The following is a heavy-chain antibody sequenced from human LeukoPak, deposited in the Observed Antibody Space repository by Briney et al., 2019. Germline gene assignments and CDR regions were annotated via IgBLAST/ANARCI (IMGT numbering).Heavy chain of an antibody. Sequence: SETLSLTCTVSGGSVSNDNHCWSWIRQPPGKGLEWIGYVNYSGSTKYNPSLKSRVSISADTSRSQVSLKLSSVTAADTAVYYCARDLSRSSGWSYAFDIWGQGTMVTVSS. V-gene: IGHV4-61*01. CDR2: VNYSGST. CDR1: GGSVSNDNHC. J-gene: IGHJ3*02. D-gene: IGHD6-19*01. CDR3: ARDLSRSSGWSYAFDI.